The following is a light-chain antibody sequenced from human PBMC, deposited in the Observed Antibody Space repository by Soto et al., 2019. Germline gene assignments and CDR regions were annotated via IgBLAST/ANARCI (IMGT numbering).Light chain of an antibody. J-gene: IGKJ2*01. CDR2: DAS. Sequence: DIQMTQSPSTLSASVGDRVTITCRASQSISSHLVWYQQKPGKAPEVLIYDASTLESGVSSRFSGSGSGTKFTLTISHLQPNDFATYFCQQYSSNFYTFGQVTKVGIK. CDR1: QSISSH. CDR3: QQYSSNFYT. V-gene: IGKV1-5*01.